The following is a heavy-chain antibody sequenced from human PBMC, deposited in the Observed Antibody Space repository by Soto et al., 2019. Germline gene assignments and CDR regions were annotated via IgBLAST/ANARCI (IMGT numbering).Heavy chain of an antibody. D-gene: IGHD6-13*01. J-gene: IGHJ5*02. CDR1: GYTFTGYY. CDR3: ARGRSTIWYDWFDT. Sequence: ASVKVSCKASGYTFTGYYMHWVRQAPGQGLEWMGWINPNSGGTNYAQKFQGRVTMTRDTSISTAYMELSRLRSDDTAVYYCARGRSTIWYDWFDTWGQGTLVTVSP. V-gene: IGHV1-2*02. CDR2: INPNSGGT.